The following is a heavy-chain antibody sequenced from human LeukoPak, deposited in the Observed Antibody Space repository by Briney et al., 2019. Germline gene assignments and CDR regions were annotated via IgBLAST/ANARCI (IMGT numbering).Heavy chain of an antibody. Sequence: ASVKVSCKASGYTFTSYGISWVRQAPGQGLEWMGWISAYNGNTNYAQKLQGRVTMTTDTSTSTAYMKLRSLRSDDTAVYYCARDHRALRWAPTRGVFDYWDQGTLVTVSS. J-gene: IGHJ4*02. CDR2: ISAYNGNT. CDR1: GYTFTSYG. D-gene: IGHD2-21*01. CDR3: ARDHRALRWAPTRGVFDY. V-gene: IGHV1-18*01.